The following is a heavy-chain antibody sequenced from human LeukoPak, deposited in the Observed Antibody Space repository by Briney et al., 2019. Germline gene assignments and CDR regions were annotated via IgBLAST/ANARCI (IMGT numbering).Heavy chain of an antibody. CDR3: ARRSRWRIAAAGWFDP. Sequence: ASVKVSCKASGYTFTGYYMHWVRQAPGQGLEWMGWINPNSGGTNYAQKFQGRVTMTRDTSISTAYMELSRLRSDDTAVYYCARRSRWRIAAAGWFDPWGQGTLVTVSS. CDR2: INPNSGGT. D-gene: IGHD6-13*01. CDR1: GYTFTGYY. V-gene: IGHV1-2*02. J-gene: IGHJ5*02.